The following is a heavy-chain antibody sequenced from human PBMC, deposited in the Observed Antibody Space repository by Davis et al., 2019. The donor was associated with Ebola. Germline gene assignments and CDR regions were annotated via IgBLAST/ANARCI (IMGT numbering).Heavy chain of an antibody. D-gene: IGHD3-22*01. CDR3: ARHGLVGSSGYYYGY. CDR1: GYSFTSYW. CDR2: IYPGDSDT. V-gene: IGHV5-51*01. Sequence: GESLKISCKGSGYSFTSYWIGWVRQMPGKGLEWMGIIYPGDSDTRYSPSFQGQVTISADKSISTAYLQWSSLKASDTAMYYCARHGLVGSSGYYYGYWGQGTLVTVSS. J-gene: IGHJ4*02.